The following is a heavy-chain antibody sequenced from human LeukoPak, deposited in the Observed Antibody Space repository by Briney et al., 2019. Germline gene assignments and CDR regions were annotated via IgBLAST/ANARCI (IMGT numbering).Heavy chain of an antibody. D-gene: IGHD3-22*01. Sequence: PSETLSLTCTVSGGSISSSSYYWGWIRQPPGKGLEWIGSIYYSGSTYYNPSLKSRVTISVDTSKNQFSLKLSSVTAAGTAVYYCARHRPISGYSSGYYYVDYFDYWGQGTLVTVSS. J-gene: IGHJ4*02. V-gene: IGHV4-39*07. CDR3: ARHRPISGYSSGYYYVDYFDY. CDR2: IYYSGST. CDR1: GGSISSSSYY.